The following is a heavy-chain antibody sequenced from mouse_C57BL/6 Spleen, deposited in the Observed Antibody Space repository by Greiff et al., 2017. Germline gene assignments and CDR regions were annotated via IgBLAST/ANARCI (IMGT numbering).Heavy chain of an antibody. CDR2: IYPRSGNT. J-gene: IGHJ2*01. D-gene: IGHD3-2*02. Sequence: QVQLQQSGAELARPGASVKLSCKASGYTFTSYGISWVKQRTGQGLEWIGEIYPRSGNTYYNAKFKGKATLTADKSSSTAYMELRSLTSEDSAVYFCARSGAQATSHYFDYWGQGTTLTVAS. CDR1: GYTFTSYG. CDR3: ARSGAQATSHYFDY. V-gene: IGHV1-81*01.